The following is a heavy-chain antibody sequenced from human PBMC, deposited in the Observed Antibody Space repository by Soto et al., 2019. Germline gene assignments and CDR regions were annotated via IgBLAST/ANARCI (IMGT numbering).Heavy chain of an antibody. V-gene: IGHV3-30-3*01. Sequence: QVQLVESGGGVVQPGRSLRLSCAASGFTFSSYAMHWVRQAPGKGLECVAVISNDGINKYYADSVKGRFTISRDNSINPLYLQMNSLRTEDTAVYYGALVVAGTWGGFDYWGQGTLVTVSS. CDR1: GFTFSSYA. CDR2: ISNDGINK. CDR3: ALVVAGTWGGFDY. J-gene: IGHJ4*02. D-gene: IGHD6-19*01.